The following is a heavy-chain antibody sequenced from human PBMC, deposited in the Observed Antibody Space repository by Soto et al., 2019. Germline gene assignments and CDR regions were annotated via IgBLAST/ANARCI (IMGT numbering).Heavy chain of an antibody. Sequence: SETLSLTCAVSGDSVTSNVWWSWVRQSPGKGLEWIGEAYHNGLTDYNPSLKSRVTMSVDTSKDEFSLKLTSLTAADTAIYYCVRDAAVPGESDRFDSWGQGILVTVSS. J-gene: IGHJ4*02. V-gene: IGHV4-4*02. CDR1: GDSVTSNVW. CDR2: AYHNGLT. D-gene: IGHD6-19*01. CDR3: VRDAAVPGESDRFDS.